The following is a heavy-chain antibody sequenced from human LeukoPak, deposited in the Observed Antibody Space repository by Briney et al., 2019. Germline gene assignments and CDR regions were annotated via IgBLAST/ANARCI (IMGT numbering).Heavy chain of an antibody. Sequence: GGSLRLSCAASGFTFSTYTMNWVRQAPGKGLEWVSSTSSSASDIRYADAVRGRFTVSRDNSKNSLYLQMNSLRAEDTAVYYCARKGAGTSASHFDYWGQGTLVIVSS. CDR3: ARKGAGTSASHFDY. CDR1: GFTFSTYT. J-gene: IGHJ4*02. D-gene: IGHD6-19*01. V-gene: IGHV3-21*01. CDR2: TSSSASDI.